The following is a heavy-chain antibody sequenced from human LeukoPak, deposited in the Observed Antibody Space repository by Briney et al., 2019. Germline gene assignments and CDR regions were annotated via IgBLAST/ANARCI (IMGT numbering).Heavy chain of an antibody. D-gene: IGHD6-13*01. CDR3: ARRSNSWDLDY. Sequence: PGGSLRLSCEASGFTFSSYWMSWVRQAPGKGLEWVAIIKRDGSEKYYVDSVKGRFTISRDNAKNSLYLQMNSLSAEDTAVYYCARRSNSWDLDYWGQGILVTVSS. V-gene: IGHV3-7*01. CDR1: GFTFSSYW. J-gene: IGHJ4*02. CDR2: IKRDGSEK.